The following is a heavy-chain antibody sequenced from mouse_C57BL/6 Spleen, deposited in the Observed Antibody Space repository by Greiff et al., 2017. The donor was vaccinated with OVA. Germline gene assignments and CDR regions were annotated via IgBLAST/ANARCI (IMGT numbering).Heavy chain of an antibody. D-gene: IGHD1-1*02. CDR1: GYAFSSYW. V-gene: IGHV1-80*01. CDR3: AVLWSYAMDY. Sequence: QVQLKESGAELVKPGASVKISCKASGYAFSSYWMNWVKQRPGKGLEWIGQIYPGDGDTNYNGKFKGKATLTADKSSSTAYMQLSSLTSEDSAVYFCAVLWSYAMDYWGQGTSVTVSS. CDR2: IYPGDGDT. J-gene: IGHJ4*01.